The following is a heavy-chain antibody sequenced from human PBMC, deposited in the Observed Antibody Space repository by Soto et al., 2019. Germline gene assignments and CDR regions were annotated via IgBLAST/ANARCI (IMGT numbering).Heavy chain of an antibody. J-gene: IGHJ5*02. CDR3: TRDASRDSSARGWFDP. V-gene: IGHV3-21*01. CDR1: GFTFRIFT. D-gene: IGHD6-13*01. CDR2: ISSNSAYI. Sequence: KTGGSLRLSCAASGFTFRIFTMNWVRQAPGKGLEWVSTISSNSAYIYYTDALRGRFTISRDNAKNSLHLQMNSLRAEDTAVYYCTRDASRDSSARGWFDPWGPGTLVTVSS.